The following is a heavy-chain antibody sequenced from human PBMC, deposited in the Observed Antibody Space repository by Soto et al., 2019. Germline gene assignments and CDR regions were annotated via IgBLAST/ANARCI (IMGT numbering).Heavy chain of an antibody. J-gene: IGHJ4*02. CDR2: ITAGSDYI. CDR3: ARVDGYTYPNDY. CDR1: GFTFSDYD. Sequence: EVQLVESGGGLVKPGGSLRLSCAASGFTFSDYDMIWVRLAPGKGLEWVSSITAGSDYIYYADSLKGRFTISRDNAKNSLYLQMNTLRAEDTAVYYCARVDGYTYPNDYWGQGTRVTVSS. V-gene: IGHV3-21*02. D-gene: IGHD5-12*01.